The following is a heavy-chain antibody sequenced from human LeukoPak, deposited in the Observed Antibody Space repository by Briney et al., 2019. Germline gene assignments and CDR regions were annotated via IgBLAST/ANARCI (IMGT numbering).Heavy chain of an antibody. D-gene: IGHD3-22*01. V-gene: IGHV4-59*01. CDR3: ARGYYDSSGYYYFDY. J-gene: IGHJ4*02. CDR2: SYYSGSN. CDR1: GGSISSYY. Sequence: SETLSLTCTVSGGSISSYYWSWIRQPPGKGLEWIAYSYYSGSNNYNPSLKSRVTISVDTSKNQFSLKLSSVTAADTAVYYCARGYYDSSGYYYFDYWGQGTLVTVSS.